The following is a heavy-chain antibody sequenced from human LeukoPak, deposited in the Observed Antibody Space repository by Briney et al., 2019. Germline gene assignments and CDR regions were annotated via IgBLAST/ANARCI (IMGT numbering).Heavy chain of an antibody. V-gene: IGHV4-4*07. D-gene: IGHD6-13*01. Sequence: PSETLSLTCTVSGGSISSYYWSWIRQPAGKGLEWIGRIYTSGSTNYNPSLKSRVTMSVDTSKNQFSLKLSSVTAADTAVYYCAREPDSSSWYYFDYWGQGTLVTVFS. CDR3: AREPDSSSWYYFDY. J-gene: IGHJ4*02. CDR1: GGSISSYY. CDR2: IYTSGST.